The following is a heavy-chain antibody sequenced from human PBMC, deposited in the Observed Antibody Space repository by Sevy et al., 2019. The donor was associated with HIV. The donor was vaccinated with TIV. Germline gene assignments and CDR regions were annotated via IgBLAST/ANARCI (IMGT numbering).Heavy chain of an antibody. Sequence: GGSLRLSCAASGFTFSSYAMHWVRQAPGKGLEWVAVISYDRSNKYYADSVKGRFTISRDNSKNTLYLQMNSLRAEDTAVYYCARDGYCSNTNCYSWFDPWGQGTLVTVSS. CDR3: ARDGYCSNTNCYSWFDP. CDR2: ISYDRSNK. J-gene: IGHJ5*02. CDR1: GFTFSSYA. V-gene: IGHV3-30-3*01. D-gene: IGHD2-2*03.